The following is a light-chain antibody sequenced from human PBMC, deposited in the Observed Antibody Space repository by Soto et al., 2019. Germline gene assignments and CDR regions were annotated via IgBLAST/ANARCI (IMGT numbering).Light chain of an antibody. V-gene: IGKV1-12*01. CDR2: AAS. CDR1: QAVSTW. J-gene: IGKJ1*01. Sequence: DIQMTQSPSFVSASVGDRVTITCRASQAVSTWLAWYQQKPGDAPKLLIYAASSLQSGVPSRFSGSGSGTDFTLSISSLQPDDFATYYCQQSYSAPKTFGQGTKVDIK. CDR3: QQSYSAPKT.